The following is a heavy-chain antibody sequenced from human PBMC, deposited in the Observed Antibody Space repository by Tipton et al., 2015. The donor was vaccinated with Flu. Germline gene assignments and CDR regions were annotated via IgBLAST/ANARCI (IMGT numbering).Heavy chain of an antibody. CDR3: ARDFRGTTADFDY. CDR2: IHYSGST. D-gene: IGHD1-14*01. CDR1: GVSITSDY. J-gene: IGHJ4*02. V-gene: IGHV4-59*01. Sequence: GLVKPSETLSLTCTVSGVSITSDYWNWVRQAPGKGLEWIGYIHYSGSTKYNPSLGSRVTMSVDASENQFSLNLASVNAADTAVYYCARDFRGTTADFDYWGQGVLVTVSS.